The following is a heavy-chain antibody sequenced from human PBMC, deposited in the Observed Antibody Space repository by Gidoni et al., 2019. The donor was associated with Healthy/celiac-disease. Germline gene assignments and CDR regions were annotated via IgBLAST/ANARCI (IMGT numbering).Heavy chain of an antibody. Sequence: QVQLQQWGAGLLKPSETLSLTCAVYGGSFSGYYWSWIRQPPGKGLEWIGEINHSGSTNYNPSLKSRVTISVDTSKNQFSLKLSSVTAADTAVYYCARGRLVRGVRSHYYFDYWGQGTLVTVSS. CDR3: ARGRLVRGVRSHYYFDY. D-gene: IGHD3-10*01. J-gene: IGHJ4*02. CDR1: GGSFSGYY. CDR2: INHSGST. V-gene: IGHV4-34*01.